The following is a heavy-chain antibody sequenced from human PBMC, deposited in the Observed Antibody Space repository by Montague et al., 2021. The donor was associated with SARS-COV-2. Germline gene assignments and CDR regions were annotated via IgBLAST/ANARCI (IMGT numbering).Heavy chain of an antibody. CDR2: IYYSGST. J-gene: IGHJ4*02. Sequence: SETLSLTCAVYGGSFSGYYWGRIRQPPGKGLEWNGYIYYSGSTNYNPSLKSRVTISVDTSKNQFSLKLSSVTAADTAVYYCARGFDYWGQGTLVTVSS. V-gene: IGHV4-59*01. CDR3: ARGFDY. CDR1: GGSFSGYY.